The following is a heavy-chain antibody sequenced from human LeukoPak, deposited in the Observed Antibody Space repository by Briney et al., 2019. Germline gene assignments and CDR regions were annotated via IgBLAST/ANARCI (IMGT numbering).Heavy chain of an antibody. J-gene: IGHJ4*02. D-gene: IGHD3-22*01. CDR3: ARAPGGTQASSGYFDY. V-gene: IGHV3-53*01. CDR1: GFTVSSNY. Sequence: PGGSLRLSCAASGFTVSSNYMSWVRQAPGKGLEWVSVIYSDGRTYYADSVKGRFIISRDNSKNTLYLQMNSLRAEDTAVYYCARAPGGTQASSGYFDYWGQGTLVTVSS. CDR2: IYSDGRT.